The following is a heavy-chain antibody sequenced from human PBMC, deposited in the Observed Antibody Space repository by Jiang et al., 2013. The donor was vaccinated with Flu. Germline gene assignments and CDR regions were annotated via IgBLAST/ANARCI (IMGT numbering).Heavy chain of an antibody. CDR2: IYTSGST. V-gene: IGHV4-4*07. Sequence: LLKPSETLSLTCVVSGGSISGYYWSWIRQPAGKGLEWIGHIYTSGSTNYNPSLKRRVTMSLDTSKNQFSLKVNSVTAADTAVYYCARASTILTGYHTWIYWGQGTLVTVSS. CDR1: GGSISGYY. J-gene: IGHJ4*02. CDR3: ARASTILTGYHTWIY. D-gene: IGHD3-9*01.